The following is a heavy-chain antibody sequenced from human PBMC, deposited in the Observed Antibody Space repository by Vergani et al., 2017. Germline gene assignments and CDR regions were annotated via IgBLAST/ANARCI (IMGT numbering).Heavy chain of an antibody. CDR2: INNSGST. V-gene: IGHV4-34*01. CDR1: GGSFSGYY. D-gene: IGHD3-10*01. CDR3: ARGRSMVRGVIRWFDP. J-gene: IGHJ5*02. Sequence: QVQLQQWGAGLLKPSETLSLTCAVYGGSFSGYYWSWIRQPPGKGLEWIGEINNSGSTNYNPSLKSRVTISVDTSKNQFSLKLSSVTAADTAVYYCARGRSMVRGVIRWFDPWGQGTLVTVSS.